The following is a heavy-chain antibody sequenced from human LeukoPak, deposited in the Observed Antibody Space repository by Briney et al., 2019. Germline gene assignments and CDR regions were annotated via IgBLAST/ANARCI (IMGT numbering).Heavy chain of an antibody. CDR3: AREGHYDYVWGSYSWFDP. J-gene: IGHJ5*02. CDR2: ISSSSSYI. D-gene: IGHD3-16*01. Sequence: GGSLRLSCAASGFTFSSYSMNWVRQAPGKRLEWVSSISSSSSYIYYADSVKGRFTISRDNAKNSLYLQMNSLRAEDTAVYYCAREGHYDYVWGSYSWFDPWGQGTLVTVSS. CDR1: GFTFSSYS. V-gene: IGHV3-21*01.